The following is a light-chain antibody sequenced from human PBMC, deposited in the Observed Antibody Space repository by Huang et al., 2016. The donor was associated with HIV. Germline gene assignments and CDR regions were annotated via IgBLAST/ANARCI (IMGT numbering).Light chain of an antibody. Sequence: EIVLIQSPATLSLSPGERVTLSCGASQSISSYLAWDQQKPGQAPRLLIYDASNRATGVPDRFSGSGSGTDFTLTISSLEPEDFAVYYCQQRFNWPLTFGGGTKVEI. CDR2: DAS. V-gene: IGKV3-11*01. CDR1: QSISSY. CDR3: QQRFNWPLT. J-gene: IGKJ4*01.